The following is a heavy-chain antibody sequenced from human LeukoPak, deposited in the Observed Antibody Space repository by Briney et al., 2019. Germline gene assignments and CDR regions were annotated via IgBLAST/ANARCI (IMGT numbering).Heavy chain of an antibody. J-gene: IGHJ4*02. CDR2: INPNSGGT. V-gene: IGHV1-2*06. CDR3: ARGGIPAASDFDF. Sequence: GASVKVSCKASGYIFTDYYVHWVRQAPGQGLEWMGRINPNSGGTNSAQKFQGRVTTTRDTSISIAYMEVSRLRSDDTAVYYCARGGIPAASDFDFWGQGTLVTVSS. CDR1: GYIFTDYY. D-gene: IGHD2-2*01.